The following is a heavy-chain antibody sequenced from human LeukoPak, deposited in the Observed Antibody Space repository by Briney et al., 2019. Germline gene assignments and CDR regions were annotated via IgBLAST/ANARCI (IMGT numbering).Heavy chain of an antibody. Sequence: PSETLSLTCTVSGGSISSYYWSWIRQPPGKGLEWIGYIYYSGSTNYNPSLKSRVTISVDTSKNQFSLKLSSVTAADTAVYYCARHYGSGSYSDYFQHWGQGTLVTVSS. J-gene: IGHJ1*01. V-gene: IGHV4-59*01. D-gene: IGHD3-10*01. CDR1: GGSISSYY. CDR2: IYYSGST. CDR3: ARHYGSGSYSDYFQH.